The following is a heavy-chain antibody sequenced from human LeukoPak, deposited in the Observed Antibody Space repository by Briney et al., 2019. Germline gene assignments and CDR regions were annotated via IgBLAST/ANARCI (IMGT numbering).Heavy chain of an antibody. CDR3: ARQSDDSSGYYTGEADYYYYYGMDV. CDR1: GGSVSSGSYY. V-gene: IGHV4-30-4*01. CDR2: TYYSGST. Sequence: KPSETLSLTCTVSGGSVSSGSYYWSWIRQPPGKGLEWIGYTYYSGSTYYNPSLKGRVTISVDTSKNQFSLKLSSVTAADTAVYYCARQSDDSSGYYTGEADYYYYYGMDVWGQGTTVTVSS. D-gene: IGHD3-22*01. J-gene: IGHJ6*02.